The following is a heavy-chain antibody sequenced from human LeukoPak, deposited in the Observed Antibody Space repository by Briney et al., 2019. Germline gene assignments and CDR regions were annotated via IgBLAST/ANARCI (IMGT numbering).Heavy chain of an antibody. D-gene: IGHD2-8*01. J-gene: IGHJ4*02. CDR2: INHSGST. V-gene: IGHV4-34*01. CDR3: ARGRVLYPHLDY. Sequence: SETLSLTCAVYGGPFSGYYWSWIRQPPGKGLEWIGEINHSGSTNYNPSLKSRVTISVDTSKNQFSLKLSSVTAADTAVCYCARGRVLYPHLDYWGQGTLVTVSS. CDR1: GGPFSGYY.